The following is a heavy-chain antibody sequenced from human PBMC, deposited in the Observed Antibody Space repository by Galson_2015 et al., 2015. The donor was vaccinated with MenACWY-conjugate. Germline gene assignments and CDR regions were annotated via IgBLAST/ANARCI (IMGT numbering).Heavy chain of an antibody. J-gene: IGHJ4*02. V-gene: IGHV1-3*01. CDR2: INAGTGDT. D-gene: IGHD6-19*01. CDR3: ARVHSTGYFY. Sequence: VKVSCKASGYTFKGYSMLWVRQAPGQRLEWMGWINAGTGDTKYLQNFQGRVTITRDTSASTAYMELRSLTSEDTAVYFCARVHSTGYFYWGQGTLVTVSS. CDR1: GYTFKGYS.